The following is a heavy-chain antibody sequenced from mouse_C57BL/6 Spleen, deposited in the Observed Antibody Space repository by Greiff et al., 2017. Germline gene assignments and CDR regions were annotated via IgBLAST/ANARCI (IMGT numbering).Heavy chain of an antibody. D-gene: IGHD1-1*01. Sequence: QVQLQQPGAELVMPGASVKLSCKASGYTFTSYWMHWVKQRPGQGLEWIGEIDPSASYTNYNQKFKGKSTLTVDKSSSTAYMQLSSLTSEDSAVYYCASDYYGSSYWYFDVWGTGTTVTVSS. CDR1: GYTFTSYW. CDR2: IDPSASYT. J-gene: IGHJ1*03. CDR3: ASDYYGSSYWYFDV. V-gene: IGHV1-69*01.